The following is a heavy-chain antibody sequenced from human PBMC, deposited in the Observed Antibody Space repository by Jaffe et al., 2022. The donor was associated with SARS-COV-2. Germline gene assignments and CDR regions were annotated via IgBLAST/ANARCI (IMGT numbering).Heavy chain of an antibody. CDR3: ARVMDSGGDYYNGMDV. V-gene: IGHV5-51*01. J-gene: IGHJ6*02. CDR2: IFPGDSDT. Sequence: DVQLVQSRAEVKKAGESLKISCKGSGYRFNNYWIGWVRQMPGKGLEWMGIIFPGDSDTTYSPSFRGHVSILVDKSVSTAYLQWSSLKASDTATYYCARVMDSGGDYYNGMDVWGQGTAVLVSS. CDR1: GYRFNNYW. D-gene: IGHD3-16*01.